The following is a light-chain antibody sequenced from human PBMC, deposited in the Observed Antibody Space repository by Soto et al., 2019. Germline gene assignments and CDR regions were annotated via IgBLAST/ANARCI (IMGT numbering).Light chain of an antibody. CDR3: QQYDNLPLT. V-gene: IGKV1-39*01. CDR2: AAS. J-gene: IGKJ3*01. CDR1: QSISSY. Sequence: DIQMTQSPSSLSASVGDRVTITCRASQSISSYLNWYQQKPGKAPKLLIYAASSLQSGVPSRFSGSGSGTDFTLTISSLQPEDIATYYCQQYDNLPLTFGPGTKVDIK.